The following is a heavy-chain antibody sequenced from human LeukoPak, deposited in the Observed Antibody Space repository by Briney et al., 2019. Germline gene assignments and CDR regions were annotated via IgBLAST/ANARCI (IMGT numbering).Heavy chain of an antibody. D-gene: IGHD3-3*01. Sequence: GGSLILSCAASGFTFNKYWMNWVRQSPGKGLEWVANIKEDSSDKNYVDSMKGRSTISRDNAKNSLYLQMNSLRVEDTAVYYCARESGRFRFDSWGQGTLVTVSS. CDR2: IKEDSSDK. J-gene: IGHJ5*01. V-gene: IGHV3-7*01. CDR3: ARESGRFRFDS. CDR1: GFTFNKYW.